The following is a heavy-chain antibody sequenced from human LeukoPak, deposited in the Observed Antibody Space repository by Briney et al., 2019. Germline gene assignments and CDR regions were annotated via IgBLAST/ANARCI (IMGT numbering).Heavy chain of an antibody. Sequence: SVKVSCKVSGYTLTELSMHWVRQAPGQGLEWMGGIIPIFGTANYAQKFQGRVTITADESTSTAYMELSSLRSEDTAVYYCARESVIVGATQAFDIWGQGTMVTVSS. V-gene: IGHV1-69*13. CDR2: IIPIFGTA. CDR3: ARESVIVGATQAFDI. D-gene: IGHD1-26*01. J-gene: IGHJ3*02. CDR1: GYTLTELS.